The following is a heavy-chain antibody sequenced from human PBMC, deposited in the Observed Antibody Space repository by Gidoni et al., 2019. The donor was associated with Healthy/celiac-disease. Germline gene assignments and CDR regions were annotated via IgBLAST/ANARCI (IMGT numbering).Heavy chain of an antibody. J-gene: IGHJ4*02. V-gene: IGHV3-48*01. CDR3: ARDQGGYYYDSSGYYYDY. CDR1: GFTFSRYS. D-gene: IGHD3-22*01. CDR2: ISSSSSTI. Sequence: EVQLVESGGGLVQPGASLRLSCAASGFTFSRYSMDWVRQSPGKGLEWVSYISSSSSTIYYADSVKGRFTISRDNAKNSLYLQMNSLRAEDTAVYYCARDQGGYYYDSSGYYYDYWGQGTLVTVSS.